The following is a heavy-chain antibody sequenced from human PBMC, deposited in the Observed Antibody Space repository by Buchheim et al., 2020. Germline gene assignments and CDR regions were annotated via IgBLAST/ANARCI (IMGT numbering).Heavy chain of an antibody. D-gene: IGHD2-2*01. V-gene: IGHV1-2*02. CDR2: INPNSGGT. J-gene: IGHJ6*02. CDR1: GYTFTGYY. Sequence: QVQLVQSGAEVKKPGASVKVSCKASGYTFTGYYMHWVRQAPGQGLEWMGWINPNSGGTNYAQKFQGRVHMTRETSIHTAYMVLSRLRSDDTAVYYCARDKFGLKDIVVVPAASSGMDVWGQGTT. CDR3: ARDKFGLKDIVVVPAASSGMDV.